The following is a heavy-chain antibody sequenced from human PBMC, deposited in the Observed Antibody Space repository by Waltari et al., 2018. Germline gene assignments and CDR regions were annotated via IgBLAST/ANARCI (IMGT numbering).Heavy chain of an antibody. J-gene: IGHJ5*02. CDR2: IYYSGST. CDR1: GGSISSGSYY. V-gene: IGHV4-39*07. CDR3: ASYNWNYAWFDP. D-gene: IGHD1-7*01. Sequence: QLQLQESGPGLVKPSETLSLACTVSGGSISSGSYYWGWIRQPPGKGLEWIGTIYYSGSTYDNPPLKSRLTISVDTSKNQFSLNLSSVTAADTAVYYCASYNWNYAWFDPWGQGTLVTVSS.